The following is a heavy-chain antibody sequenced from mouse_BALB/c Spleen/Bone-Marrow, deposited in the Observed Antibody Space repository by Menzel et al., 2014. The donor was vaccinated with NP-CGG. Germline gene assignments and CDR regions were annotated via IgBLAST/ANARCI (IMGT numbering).Heavy chain of an antibody. D-gene: IGHD2-1*01. CDR1: GYTFTSFW. J-gene: IGHJ4*01. V-gene: IGHV1-7*01. CDR3: ARSGGNYDYAMDY. Sequence: QVQLQQSGAELAKPGASVKMSCKASGYTFTSFWMHWVKQRPGQGLEWIGYINPSTGYTDYNQKFKDKATLTADKSSSTAYMQLSSLTSEDSAVYYCARSGGNYDYAMDYWGQGTSVTASS. CDR2: INPSTGYT.